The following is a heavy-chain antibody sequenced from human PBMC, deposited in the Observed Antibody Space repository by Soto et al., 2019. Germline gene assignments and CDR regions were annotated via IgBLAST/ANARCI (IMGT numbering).Heavy chain of an antibody. CDR2: INPNSGGT. V-gene: IGHV1-2*04. CDR1: GGTFSSYA. D-gene: IGHD3-3*01. J-gene: IGHJ5*02. CDR3: ARAYYDFWSDPRVTYWFGP. Sequence: ASVKVSCKASGGTFSSYAISWVRQAPGQGLEWMGWINPNSGGTNYAQKFQGWVTMTRDTSISTAYMELSRLRSDDTAVYYCARAYYDFWSDPRVTYWFGPWGHGPLVPASS.